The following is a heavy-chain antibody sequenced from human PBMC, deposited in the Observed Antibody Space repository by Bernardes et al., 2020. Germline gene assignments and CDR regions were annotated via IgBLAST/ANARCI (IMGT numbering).Heavy chain of an antibody. CDR2: ISGSGGST. CDR3: AKDSRRQQLSGREYYFDY. Sequence: GGSLRLSCAASGFTFSSYAMSWVRQAPGKGLEWVSAISGSGGSTYYADSVKGRFTISRDNSKNTLYLQMNSLRAEDTAVYYCAKDSRRQQLSGREYYFDYWGQGTLVTVSS. D-gene: IGHD6-13*01. V-gene: IGHV3-23*01. J-gene: IGHJ4*02. CDR1: GFTFSSYA.